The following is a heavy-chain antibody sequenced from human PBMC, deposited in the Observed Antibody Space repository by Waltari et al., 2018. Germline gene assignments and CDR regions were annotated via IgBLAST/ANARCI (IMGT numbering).Heavy chain of an antibody. CDR2: ISSSSSTI. CDR1: GFTFSSYS. V-gene: IGHV3-48*01. J-gene: IGHJ4*02. Sequence: EVQLVESGGGLVQPGGSLRLSCAASGFTFSSYSMNWVRQDPGTGLEWVSYISSSSSTIYYADSVKGRFTISRDNAKNSLYLQMNSLRAEDTAVYYCASQYYYDSSGYYNSPVDYWGQGTLVTVSS. D-gene: IGHD3-22*01. CDR3: ASQYYYDSSGYYNSPVDY.